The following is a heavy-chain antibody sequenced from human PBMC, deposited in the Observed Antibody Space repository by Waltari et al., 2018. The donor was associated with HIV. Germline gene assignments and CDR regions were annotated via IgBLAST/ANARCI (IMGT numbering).Heavy chain of an antibody. Sequence: QVPLLESGGGVVQPGRSLRLSCEVSGFTFSDYGFPWVRQAPGRGRGWGALISYDGRNKYEAESVKDRFTLSRDNAKNTLFLQMNSLRAEDTAVYYCAKEDFEYGSSSHLGYWGQGTLVTVSS. CDR1: GFTFSDYG. CDR3: AKEDFEYGSSSHLGY. J-gene: IGHJ4*02. D-gene: IGHD6-6*01. V-gene: IGHV3-30*18. CDR2: ISYDGRNK.